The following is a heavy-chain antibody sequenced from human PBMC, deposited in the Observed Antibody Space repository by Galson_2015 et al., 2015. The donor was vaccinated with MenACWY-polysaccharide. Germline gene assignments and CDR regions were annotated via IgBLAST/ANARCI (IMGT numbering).Heavy chain of an antibody. CDR1: GFTFSSYV. CDR3: AKGGREVDNWLDP. V-gene: IGHV3-23*01. D-gene: IGHD1-26*01. J-gene: IGHJ5*02. CDR2: ITDSGSST. Sequence: SLRLSCAVSGFTFSSYVMSWVRQAPGRGLEWVSSITDSGSSTYYVDSVKGRFTISRDNSKNTPFLQMNSLRADDTAVYYCAKGGREVDNWLDPWGQGALVTVSS.